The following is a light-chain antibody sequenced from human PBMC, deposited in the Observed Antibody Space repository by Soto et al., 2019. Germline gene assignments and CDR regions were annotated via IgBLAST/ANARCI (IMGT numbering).Light chain of an antibody. CDR3: TSYVGSNNFCV. J-gene: IGLJ1*01. Sequence: QSALTQPPSASGSPGQSVTISCIGTSSDVGDYDYVSWYQHHPGKAPKLIIYEVSKRPSGVPDRFSGSKSGNTASLTVSGLQAEDEADYYCTSYVGSNNFCVFGTGTKLTVL. CDR2: EVS. V-gene: IGLV2-8*01. CDR1: SSDVGDYDY.